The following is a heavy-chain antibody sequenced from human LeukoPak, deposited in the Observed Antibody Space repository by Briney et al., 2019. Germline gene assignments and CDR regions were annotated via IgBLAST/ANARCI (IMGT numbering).Heavy chain of an antibody. Sequence: SETLSLTCTVSGGSISSGSYYWSWIRQPAGKGLEWIGRIYTSGSTNYNPSLKSRVTISVDTSKNQFSLKLSSVIAADTAVYYCASVKILVGATGSYWYFDLWGRGTLVTVSS. CDR3: ASVKILVGATGSYWYFDL. V-gene: IGHV4-61*02. J-gene: IGHJ2*01. CDR1: GGSISSGSYY. CDR2: IYTSGST. D-gene: IGHD1-26*01.